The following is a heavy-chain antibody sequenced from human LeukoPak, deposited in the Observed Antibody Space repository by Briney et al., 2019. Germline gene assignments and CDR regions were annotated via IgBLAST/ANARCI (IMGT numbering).Heavy chain of an antibody. CDR1: GGTFSSYA. D-gene: IGHD2-2*01. J-gene: IGHJ4*02. CDR2: IIPILGIA. Sequence: SVKVSCRASGGTFSSYAISWVRPAPGQGLEWMGRIIPILGIANYAQKFQGRVTITADKSTSTAYMELSSLRSEDTAVYYCARGKYCSSTSCYSGDYWGQGTLVTVSS. CDR3: ARGKYCSSTSCYSGDY. V-gene: IGHV1-69*04.